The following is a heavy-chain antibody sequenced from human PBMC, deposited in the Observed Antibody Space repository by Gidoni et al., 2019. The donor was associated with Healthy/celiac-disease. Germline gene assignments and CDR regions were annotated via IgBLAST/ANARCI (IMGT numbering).Heavy chain of an antibody. CDR3: ARSGRTGGWWEGPAEYFQH. CDR2: ISAYNGNT. CDR1: GYTFTSYG. V-gene: IGHV1-18*01. D-gene: IGHD1-1*01. Sequence: VKVSCKASGYTFTSYGISWVRQAPGQGLEWMGWISAYNGNTNYAQKLQGRVTMTTDTSTSTAYMELRSLRSDDTAVYYCARSGRTGGWWEGPAEYFQHWGQGTLVTVSS. J-gene: IGHJ1*01.